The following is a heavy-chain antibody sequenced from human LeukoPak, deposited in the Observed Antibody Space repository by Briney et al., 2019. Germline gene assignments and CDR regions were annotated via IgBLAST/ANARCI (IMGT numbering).Heavy chain of an antibody. CDR1: GFTFSSYG. CDR2: ISYDGSNK. CDR3: ARIDSYNSGWLDY. Sequence: PGGSLRLSCAASGFTFSSYGMHWVRQAPGKGLEWVAVISYDGSNKYYADSVKGRFTISRDNAKNSLYLQMNSLRAEDTAVYYCARIDSYNSGWLDYWGQGTLVTVSS. J-gene: IGHJ4*02. D-gene: IGHD6-19*01. V-gene: IGHV3-30*03.